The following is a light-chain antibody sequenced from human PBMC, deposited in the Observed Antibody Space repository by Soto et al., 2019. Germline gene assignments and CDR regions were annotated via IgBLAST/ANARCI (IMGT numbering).Light chain of an antibody. CDR3: CSYAGEITFVV. Sequence: QSALTQPASVSGSPGQSITISCTGSNSDVGSYNLVSWYQQHPGKAPKVIIFEVNKRPSGVSNRFSGSKSGYTASLTISGLQAEDEADYYCCSYAGEITFVVFGGGTQLTVL. V-gene: IGLV2-23*02. CDR1: NSDVGSYNL. CDR2: EVN. J-gene: IGLJ7*01.